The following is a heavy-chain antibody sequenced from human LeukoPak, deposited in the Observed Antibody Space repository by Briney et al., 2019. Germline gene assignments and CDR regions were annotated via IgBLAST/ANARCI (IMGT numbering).Heavy chain of an antibody. CDR2: ITNGGSTI. Sequence: AGGSLRLSCAASGFTFSEYNMNWVRQAPGKGLEWVSYITNGGSTIHHADSVKGRFTISRDNAKKTMYQQMNSLRAEDKAVYYCARSIGLTGGGVDVWGQGTTVTVSS. V-gene: IGHV3-11*01. CDR1: GFTFSEYN. J-gene: IGHJ6*02. CDR3: ARSIGLTGGGVDV. D-gene: IGHD3-9*01.